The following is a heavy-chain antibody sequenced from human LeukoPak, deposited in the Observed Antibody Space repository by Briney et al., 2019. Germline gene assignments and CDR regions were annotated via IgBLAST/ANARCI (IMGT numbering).Heavy chain of an antibody. CDR2: VYTSGST. J-gene: IGHJ6*03. CDR3: ARDMRGSGAYYYYYYYMDV. V-gene: IGHV4-4*07. Sequence: SETLSLTCSVSGGSMNNYYWSWIRQAAGTGPEWIGRVYTSGSTNYNPSLKGRVTMSVDTSKNQFSLKLSSVTAADTAVYYCARDMRGSGAYYYYYYYMDVWGKGTTVTISS. CDR1: GGSMNNYY. D-gene: IGHD3-10*01.